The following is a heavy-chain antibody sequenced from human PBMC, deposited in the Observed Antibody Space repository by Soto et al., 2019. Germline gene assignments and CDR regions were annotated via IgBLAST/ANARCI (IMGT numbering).Heavy chain of an antibody. CDR1: GGSVNGYY. CDR3: ATRITVFGLLIPPFDP. CDR2: INHTGGT. V-gene: IGHV4-34*01. D-gene: IGHD3-3*01. J-gene: IGHJ5*02. Sequence: SETLSLTCAVYGGSVNGYYWNWIRQPPGEGLEWIGEINHTGGTHYNPSLKSRVTMSVDTSKNQFSLRLSSVTAADTAIYYCATRITVFGLLIPPFDPWGQGTQVTVSS.